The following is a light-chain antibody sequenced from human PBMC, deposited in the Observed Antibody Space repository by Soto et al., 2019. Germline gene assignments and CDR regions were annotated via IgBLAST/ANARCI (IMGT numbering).Light chain of an antibody. CDR2: GAS. CDR3: QQYNNLPPDT. J-gene: IGKJ2*01. V-gene: IGKV3-15*01. CDR1: QSVSTN. Sequence: EIVMTQSPATLSVSPGERATLSCRASQSVSTNLAWYQQKPGQAPRLLIYGASTRATGIPGRFRGSGSGTEFTLTITSLQSEDFAVYFCQQYNNLPPDTFGQGTKLEIK.